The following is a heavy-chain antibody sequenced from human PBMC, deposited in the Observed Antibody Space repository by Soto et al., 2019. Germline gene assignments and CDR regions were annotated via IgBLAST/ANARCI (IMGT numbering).Heavy chain of an antibody. D-gene: IGHD3-22*01. CDR2: ISSGRSYI. CDR3: ARDHYDSSGFYSIFFYYYGLDV. V-gene: IGHV3-21*01. Sequence: EVQLVESGGGLVKAGGSLRLSCSASGFTFSSYSMNWVRQAPGKGLEWVSSISSGRSYIYYADSVKGRFTISRDNAKNSLYLQMNSLRAEDTAVYYCARDHYDSSGFYSIFFYYYGLDVWGPGTTVTVS. J-gene: IGHJ6*02. CDR1: GFTFSSYS.